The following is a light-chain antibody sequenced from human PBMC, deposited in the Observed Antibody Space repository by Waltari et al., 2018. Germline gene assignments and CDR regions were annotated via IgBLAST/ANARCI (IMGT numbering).Light chain of an antibody. V-gene: IGKV3-15*01. CDR1: QSVSSN. Sequence: EIVMTQSPATLSVSPGERATLSCRASQSVSSNLAWYQQKPGQAPRILIYGASTSATGIPARFSGSGSGTEFTLTISSMQSEDFAVYYCQQYNNWPPLTFGGGTKVEIK. J-gene: IGKJ4*01. CDR3: QQYNNWPPLT. CDR2: GAS.